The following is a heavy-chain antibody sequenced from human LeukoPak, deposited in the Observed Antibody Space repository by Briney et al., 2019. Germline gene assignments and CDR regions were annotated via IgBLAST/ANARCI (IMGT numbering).Heavy chain of an antibody. D-gene: IGHD7-27*01. Sequence: KPSETLSLTCTVSGGSISNYHWNWIRQPPGKGLEWIGYINYSGSTNYNPSLKSRVTISVDTSKNQFSLQLSSMTAADTAVYYCARGWGYFDYWGQGTLVTVSS. J-gene: IGHJ4*02. CDR3: ARGWGYFDY. CDR1: GGSISNYH. V-gene: IGHV4-59*01. CDR2: INYSGST.